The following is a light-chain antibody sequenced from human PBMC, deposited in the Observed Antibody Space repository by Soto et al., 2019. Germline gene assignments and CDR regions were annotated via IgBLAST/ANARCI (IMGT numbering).Light chain of an antibody. CDR1: SSDVGGYNY. Sequence: QSVLTQPASVSGSPGQSITISCTGTSSDVGGYNYVSWYQQHPGKAPKLMIYDVSNRPSGVSNRFSGSKSGNTASLTISGLQAEDEADYYCSSYTSSSTPPYVCGTGTKLTVL. J-gene: IGLJ1*01. V-gene: IGLV2-14*01. CDR2: DVS. CDR3: SSYTSSSTPPYV.